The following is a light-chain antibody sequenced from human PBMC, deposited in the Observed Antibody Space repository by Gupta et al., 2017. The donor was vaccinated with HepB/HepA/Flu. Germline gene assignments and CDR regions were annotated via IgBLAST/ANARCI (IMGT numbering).Light chain of an antibody. J-gene: IGLJ2*01. CDR2: DVS. CDR3: NSYSSSNTLVV. V-gene: IGLV2-14*03. Sequence: QSALTQPASVYGSLGQSLTISCSGSSSDVGVYEYVSWYQQHPGKAPKLIIFDVSDRPSGVANRFSGSKSGNTASLTISRLLAEDEAHYYCNSYSSSNTLVVFGGGTKLTVL. CDR1: SSDVGVYEY.